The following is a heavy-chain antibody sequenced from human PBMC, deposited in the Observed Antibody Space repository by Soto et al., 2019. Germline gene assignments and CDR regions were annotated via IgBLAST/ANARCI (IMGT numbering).Heavy chain of an antibody. D-gene: IGHD4-17*01. CDR1: GFTSSRFA. CDR2: VSGSVGGT. Sequence: EVQLLESGGDLVQEGGSLRLSCAASGFTSSRFAMNWVRQAPGKGLEWVSTVSGSVGGTYYADSVKGRFTISRDKSKNTLFLQMNSLRAEDTAVYYCAKEAFDSTVTTYFDSWGQGTLFTVSS. J-gene: IGHJ4*02. V-gene: IGHV3-23*01. CDR3: AKEAFDSTVTTYFDS.